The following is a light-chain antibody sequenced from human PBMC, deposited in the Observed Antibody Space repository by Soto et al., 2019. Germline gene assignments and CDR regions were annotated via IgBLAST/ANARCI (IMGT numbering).Light chain of an antibody. CDR3: ESYDSSLSAHYV. V-gene: IGLV1-40*01. CDR1: SSNIGATYD. J-gene: IGLJ1*01. Sequence: QSALTQPPSVSGAPGQRVTISCTGSSSNIGATYDVQWYQQLPGTAPKLLIYGNSNRPSGVPDRFSGSKSGTSASLAITGLQADDVVDYYCESYDSSLSAHYVLGTGTVVTV. CDR2: GNS.